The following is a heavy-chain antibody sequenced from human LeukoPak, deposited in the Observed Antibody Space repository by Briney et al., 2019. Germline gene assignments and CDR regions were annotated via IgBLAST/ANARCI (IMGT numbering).Heavy chain of an antibody. D-gene: IGHD3-16*01. Sequence: PGGSLRLSCATSGFIFSSDSMIWVRQAPGKGLEWVSSISSTGAYIYYADSVEGRFTISRDNSKNTLYLQMNSLRAEDTAVYYCARDSRGRGITFGGVIGYWGQGTLVTVSS. J-gene: IGHJ4*02. CDR1: GFIFSSDS. V-gene: IGHV3-21*01. CDR2: ISSTGAYI. CDR3: ARDSRGRGITFGGVIGY.